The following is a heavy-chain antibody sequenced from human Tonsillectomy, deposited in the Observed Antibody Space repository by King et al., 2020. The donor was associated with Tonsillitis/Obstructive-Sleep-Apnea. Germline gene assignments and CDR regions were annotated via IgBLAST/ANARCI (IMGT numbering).Heavy chain of an antibody. CDR2: FSGSGGST. CDR3: AKGIVPAATPSNYYYYGMDV. Sequence: VQLVESGGGLVQPGGSLRLSCAASGFTFSSYAMSWVRQAPGKGLEWVSAFSGSGGSTYYADSVKGRFTISRDNSKNTLYLQMNSLRAEDTAVYYCAKGIVPAATPSNYYYYGMDVWGHGTTVTVSS. V-gene: IGHV3-23*04. D-gene: IGHD2-2*01. CDR1: GFTFSSYA. J-gene: IGHJ6*02.